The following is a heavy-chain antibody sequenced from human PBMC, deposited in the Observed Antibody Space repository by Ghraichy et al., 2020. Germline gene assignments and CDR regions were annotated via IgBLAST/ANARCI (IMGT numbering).Heavy chain of an antibody. CDR3: ARDGYNYAFDL. D-gene: IGHD5-24*01. J-gene: IGHJ3*01. Sequence: GGSLRLSCAASGFTFSDHYMDWVRQAPGKGLEWVGRARNKANSYITDYAASVKGRFTISRDDSKNSLYLQMNSLETEGTAVYYCARDGYNYAFDLWGQGTMLTVSS. CDR1: GFTFSDHY. V-gene: IGHV3-72*01. CDR2: ARNKANSYIT.